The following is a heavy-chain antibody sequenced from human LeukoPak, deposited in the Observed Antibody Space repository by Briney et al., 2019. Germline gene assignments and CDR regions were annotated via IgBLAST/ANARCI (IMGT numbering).Heavy chain of an antibody. J-gene: IGHJ4*02. CDR3: AKDLYSSGWYLGDY. CDR2: IQSDGSTT. V-gene: IGHV3-74*03. Sequence: PGGSLRLSCAASGFTFRSYWMHWVRQTPGKGLVWVSGIQSDGSTTTYADFVKGRFTISRDNSKNTLYLQMNSLRAEDTALYYCAKDLYSSGWYLGDYWGQGTLVTVSS. D-gene: IGHD6-19*01. CDR1: GFTFRSYW.